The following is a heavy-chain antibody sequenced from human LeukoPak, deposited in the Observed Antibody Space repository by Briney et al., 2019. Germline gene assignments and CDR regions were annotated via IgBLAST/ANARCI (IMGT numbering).Heavy chain of an antibody. CDR1: GGSISSSSYY. V-gene: IGHV4-39*01. J-gene: IGHJ4*02. CDR3: ARIAARWLGSAGGFDY. Sequence: SETLSLTCTVSGGSISSSSYYWGWIRQPPGKGLEWIGSIYYSGSTYYNPSLKSRVTISVDTSKNQFSLKLSSETAADTAVYYCARIAARWLGSAGGFDYWGQGTLVTVSS. CDR2: IYYSGST. D-gene: IGHD6-6*01.